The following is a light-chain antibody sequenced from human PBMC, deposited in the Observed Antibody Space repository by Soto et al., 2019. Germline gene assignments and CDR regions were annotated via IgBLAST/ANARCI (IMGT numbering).Light chain of an antibody. CDR2: AAS. CDR1: QTIINY. CDR3: QQSYSTPRT. J-gene: IGKJ1*01. V-gene: IGKV1-39*01. Sequence: IQMTQSPSSLSASVGDRVTITCRASQTIINYLNWYQQKPGKAPKLLSYAASTLQSGVPSRFSVSGSGTDFTLSIGSLQPEDFATYYCQQSYSTPRTFGQGTKVEIK.